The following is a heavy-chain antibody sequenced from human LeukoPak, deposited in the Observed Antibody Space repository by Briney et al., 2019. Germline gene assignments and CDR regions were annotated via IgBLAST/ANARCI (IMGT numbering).Heavy chain of an antibody. CDR1: GYSFGNRW. Sequence: GESLKISCKGSGYSFGNRWIGWVRQMPGKGLEWMGIIYPDDSDTIYSPSFEGQVTISADKSISTAYLQWSSLKATDTAMYYCARGAYGSGSYYNYYGMDVWGQGTTVTVSS. CDR2: IYPDDSDT. CDR3: ARGAYGSGSYYNYYGMDV. J-gene: IGHJ6*02. D-gene: IGHD3-10*01. V-gene: IGHV5-51*01.